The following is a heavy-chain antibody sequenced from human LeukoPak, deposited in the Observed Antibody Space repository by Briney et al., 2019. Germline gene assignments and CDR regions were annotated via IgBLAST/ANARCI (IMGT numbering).Heavy chain of an antibody. Sequence: AASVKVSCKASGYTFTSYYMHWVRQAPGQGLEWMGIINPSGGSTSYAQKFQGRVTMTRDTSTSTVYMELSSLRSGDTAVYYCASGAARPVPYYYYYMDVWGKGTTVTVSS. J-gene: IGHJ6*03. CDR3: ASGAARPVPYYYYYMDV. CDR1: GYTFTSYY. D-gene: IGHD6-6*01. CDR2: INPSGGST. V-gene: IGHV1-46*01.